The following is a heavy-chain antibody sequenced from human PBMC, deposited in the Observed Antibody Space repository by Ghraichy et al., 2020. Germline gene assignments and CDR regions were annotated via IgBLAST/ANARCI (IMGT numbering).Heavy chain of an antibody. CDR1: GFTFSNYA. D-gene: IGHD6-13*01. CDR3: ARGQQLVPRTLDY. V-gene: IGHV3-23*01. J-gene: IGHJ4*02. CDR2: LAHNGNT. Sequence: LSLTCAVSGFTFSNYAMTWVRRAPGKGLEWVSTLAHNGNTFYADSVKDRFTISRDNSKNTLNLQMNNLRAEDTAVYYCARGQQLVPRTLDYWGQGTLVTVSS.